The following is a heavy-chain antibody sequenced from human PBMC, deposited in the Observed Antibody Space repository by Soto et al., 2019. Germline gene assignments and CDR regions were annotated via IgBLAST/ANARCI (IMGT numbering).Heavy chain of an antibody. D-gene: IGHD2-15*01. CDR2: ISYDGSNK. J-gene: IGHJ5*01. CDR3: AREVEALDS. Sequence: QVQLVESGGGVVQPGRSLRLSCAASGFTFSSYAMHWVRQAPGKGLEWVAVISYDGSNKYYADSVKGRFTISRDNSKNSLSLPMNSLRGEDTAVYYCAREVEALDSWDQGTLVTVSS. V-gene: IGHV3-30-3*01. CDR1: GFTFSSYA.